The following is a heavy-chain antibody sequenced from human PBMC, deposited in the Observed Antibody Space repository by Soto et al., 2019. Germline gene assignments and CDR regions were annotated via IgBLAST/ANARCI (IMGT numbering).Heavy chain of an antibody. D-gene: IGHD3-16*01. Sequence: SLRLSCAASGFMFTNYGMHWVRQAPGKGLEWVAVVWANGINNYYAAFVEGRFTISRDNSKNSLYPQMNSLRVEDTALYFCVRERGPFGAFDIWGQGTMVTVSS. CDR1: GFMFTNYG. CDR3: VRERGPFGAFDI. CDR2: VWANGINN. V-gene: IGHV3-33*01. J-gene: IGHJ3*02.